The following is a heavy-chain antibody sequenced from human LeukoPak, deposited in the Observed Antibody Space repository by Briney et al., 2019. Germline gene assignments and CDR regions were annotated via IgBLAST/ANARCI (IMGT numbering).Heavy chain of an antibody. Sequence: ASVKVSCKASGYTFTSYDINWVRQATGQGLEWMGWMNPNSGNTGYAQKFQGRVTMTRNTSISTAYMELSSLRCEDTAVYYWARGGGYCSGGSXXSGPPXGYWGQGTXXTVS. D-gene: IGHD2-15*01. CDR3: ARGGGYCSGGSXXSGPPXGY. J-gene: IGHJ4*02. CDR1: GYTFTSYD. V-gene: IGHV1-8*01. CDR2: MNPNSGNT.